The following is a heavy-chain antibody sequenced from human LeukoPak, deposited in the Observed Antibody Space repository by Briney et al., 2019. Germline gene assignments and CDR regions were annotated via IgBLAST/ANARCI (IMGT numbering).Heavy chain of an antibody. D-gene: IGHD3-16*02. CDR2: ISGSGGST. J-gene: IGHJ4*02. Sequence: GGSLRLPCAASGFTFSSYAMSWVRQAPGKGLEWVSAISGSGGSTYYADSVKGRFTISRDNSKNTLYLQMNSLRAEDTAVYYCAKAGIMITFGGVIVLEYYFDYWGQGTLVTVSS. V-gene: IGHV3-23*01. CDR1: GFTFSSYA. CDR3: AKAGIMITFGGVIVLEYYFDY.